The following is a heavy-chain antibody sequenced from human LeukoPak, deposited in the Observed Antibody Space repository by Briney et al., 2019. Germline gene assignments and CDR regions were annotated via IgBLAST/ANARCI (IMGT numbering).Heavy chain of an antibody. J-gene: IGHJ4*02. V-gene: IGHV3-21*01. Sequence: PGGSLRLSCAASGFTFSSYSMNWVRQAPGKGLEWVSSISSSSSYICYADSVKGRFTISRDNAKNSLYLQMNSLRAEDTAVYYCARDRRAAAGTAPFDYWGQGTLVTVSS. CDR3: ARDRRAAAGTAPFDY. CDR2: ISSSSSYI. CDR1: GFTFSSYS. D-gene: IGHD6-13*01.